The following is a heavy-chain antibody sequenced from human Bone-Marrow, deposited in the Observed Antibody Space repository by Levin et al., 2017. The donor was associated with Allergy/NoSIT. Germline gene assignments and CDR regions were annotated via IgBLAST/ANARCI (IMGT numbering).Heavy chain of an antibody. D-gene: IGHD6-6*01. J-gene: IGHJ4*02. CDR1: GYIFSNYW. CDR2: IYPGDSQT. V-gene: IGHV5-51*01. Sequence: KVSCKVYGYIFSNYWIGWVRQMPGKGLEWMGIIYPGDSQTRNSPSFQGQVTISVDKSISTAYLQWSSLKASDTAIYYCARVATRPDFLDYWGQGTPVTVSS. CDR3: ARVATRPDFLDY.